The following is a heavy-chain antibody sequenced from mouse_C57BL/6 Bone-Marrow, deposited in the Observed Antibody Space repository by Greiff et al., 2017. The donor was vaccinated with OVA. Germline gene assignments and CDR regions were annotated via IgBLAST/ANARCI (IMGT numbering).Heavy chain of an antibody. Sequence: EVKLVESGPGLVKPSQSLSLTCSVTGYSITSGYYWNWIRQFPGNKLEWMGYISYDGSNNYNPSLKNRISITRDTSKNQFFLKLNSVTTEDTATYYCARDRLLYAMDYWGQGTSVTVSS. CDR3: ARDRLLYAMDY. V-gene: IGHV3-6*01. CDR2: ISYDGSN. CDR1: GYSITSGYY. J-gene: IGHJ4*01. D-gene: IGHD1-2*01.